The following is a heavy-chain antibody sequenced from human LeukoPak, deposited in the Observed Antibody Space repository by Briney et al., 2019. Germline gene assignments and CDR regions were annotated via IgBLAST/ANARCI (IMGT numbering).Heavy chain of an antibody. CDR2: ISSSSSYI. Sequence: PGGSLRLSCAASGFTFSSYSMNWVRQAPGKGLQWVSSISSSSSYIYYADSVKGRFTISRDNAKNSLYLQMNSLRAEDTAVYYCARLTVAARNSRWFDPWGQGTLVTVSS. CDR1: GFTFSSYS. V-gene: IGHV3-21*01. D-gene: IGHD4-23*01. J-gene: IGHJ5*02. CDR3: ARLTVAARNSRWFDP.